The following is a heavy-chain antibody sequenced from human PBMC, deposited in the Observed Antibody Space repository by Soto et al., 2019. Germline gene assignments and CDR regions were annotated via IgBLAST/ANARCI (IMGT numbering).Heavy chain of an antibody. D-gene: IGHD3-9*01. J-gene: IGHJ6*01. CDR1: GYPFTSYG. Sequence: ASGKAYFKASGYPFTSYGISLERRAPGQGLQWMGWISAYNGNTNYAQKLQGRVTMTTDTSTSTAYMELRSLRSDDTAVYYCARAYDILTIRHYYYYGMDVWGQGTTVTGSS. CDR2: ISAYNGNT. V-gene: IGHV1-18*04. CDR3: ARAYDILTIRHYYYYGMDV.